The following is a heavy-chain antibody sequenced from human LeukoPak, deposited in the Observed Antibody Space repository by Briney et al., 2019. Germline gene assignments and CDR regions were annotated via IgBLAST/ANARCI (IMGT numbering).Heavy chain of an antibody. CDR1: GFTFSSYD. J-gene: IGHJ3*02. Sequence: PGGSLRLSCAASGFTFSSYDMHWVRQATGKGLEWVSAIGTAGDTYYPGSVKGRFTISRENAKNSLYLQMNSLRAGDMAVYYCARGRYSSSRYPEEDDAFDIWGQGTMVTVSS. D-gene: IGHD6-13*01. CDR3: ARGRYSSSRYPEEDDAFDI. V-gene: IGHV3-13*01. CDR2: IGTAGDT.